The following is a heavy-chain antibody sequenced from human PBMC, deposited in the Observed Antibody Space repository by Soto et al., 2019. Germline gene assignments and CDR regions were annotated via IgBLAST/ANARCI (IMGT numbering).Heavy chain of an antibody. CDR3: AREGARTSCVGDECQQLYNWIDP. V-gene: IGHV1-69*01. D-gene: IGHD2-21*01. Sequence: QVQLVQSGPELKRPGSSVRVSCKASGDSVSTYTITWVRQAPGQGLEWVGGIIPLFGSTTYAEKFQGRVTRTADESTSTAYMDLISLTSDDTAIYYCAREGARTSCVGDECQQLYNWIDPWGQGTLVTVSS. CDR1: GDSVSTYT. J-gene: IGHJ5*01. CDR2: IIPLFGST.